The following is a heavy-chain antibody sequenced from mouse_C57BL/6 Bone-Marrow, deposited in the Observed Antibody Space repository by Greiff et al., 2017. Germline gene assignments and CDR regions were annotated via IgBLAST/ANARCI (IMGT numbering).Heavy chain of an antibody. CDR1: GYTFTSYW. CDR2: IDPSDSYT. D-gene: IGHD1-1*01. J-gene: IGHJ3*01. CDR3: ARDYGSSPFAY. Sequence: QVQLQQPGAELVMPGASVKLSCKASGYTFTSYWMHWVKQRPGQGLEWIGEIDPSDSYTNYNQKFKGKSTLTVYKSSSTAYMQLRSLPSEVSAVYYCARDYGSSPFAYWGQGTLVTVSA. V-gene: IGHV1-69*01.